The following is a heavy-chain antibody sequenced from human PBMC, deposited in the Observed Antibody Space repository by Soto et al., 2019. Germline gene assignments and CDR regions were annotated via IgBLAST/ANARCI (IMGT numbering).Heavy chain of an antibody. J-gene: IGHJ6*02. V-gene: IGHV3-23*01. CDR3: AKDRDGAAAGPTKFYGMDV. Sequence: EVQLLESGGGLVQPGGSLRLSCAASGFTFSSYAMSWVRQAPGKGLEWVSDISGSGDSTYYADSVRGRFTISRDNSKNALYLQMNSLRAEDTAVYYCAKDRDGAAAGPTKFYGMDVWGQGTTGTVSS. CDR1: GFTFSSYA. D-gene: IGHD6-13*01. CDR2: ISGSGDST.